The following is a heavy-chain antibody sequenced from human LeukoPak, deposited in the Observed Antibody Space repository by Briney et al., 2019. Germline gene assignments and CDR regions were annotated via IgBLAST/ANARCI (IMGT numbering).Heavy chain of an antibody. D-gene: IGHD5-24*01. CDR2: IKQDGNEK. CDR1: GFTFSAYW. J-gene: IGHJ4*02. Sequence: GGSLRLSCAASGFTFSAYWMTWVRQAPGKGLEWVANIKQDGNEKYYVDSVKGRFAISRDNAKSSLFLQLAGLRAEDTAVYYCARDGYNHLFDYWGQGTLVTVSS. CDR3: ARDGYNHLFDY. V-gene: IGHV3-7*01.